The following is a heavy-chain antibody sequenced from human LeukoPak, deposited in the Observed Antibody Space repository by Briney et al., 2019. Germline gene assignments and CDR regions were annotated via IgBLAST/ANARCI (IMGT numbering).Heavy chain of an antibody. D-gene: IGHD3-16*01. Sequence: GGSLRLSCQASGFTFSSHAMTWVRQAPGKGLEWVSTISGSGRSTYFADSVKGRFAISRDNSKNTVSLQMNSLRAEDTAFYFCAQDPAGLVNWGQGTLVTVSS. J-gene: IGHJ4*02. CDR2: ISGSGRST. CDR3: AQDPAGLVN. V-gene: IGHV3-23*01. CDR1: GFTFSSHA.